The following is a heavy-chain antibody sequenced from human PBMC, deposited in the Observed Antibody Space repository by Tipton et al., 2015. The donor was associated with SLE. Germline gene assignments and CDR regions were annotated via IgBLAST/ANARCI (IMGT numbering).Heavy chain of an antibody. CDR1: GFTFNNYP. J-gene: IGHJ6*03. V-gene: IGHV3-21*01. CDR3: VREAGGDDDILTGYYEYFYMDV. CDR2: ISTTSSFI. D-gene: IGHD3-9*01. Sequence: SLRLSCAASGFTFNNYPMNWVRQAPGKGLEWVSYISTTSSFIYYADPVRGRFTVSRDNAKNSLYLQMNSLRAEDTAVYYCVREAGGDDDILTGYYEYFYMDVWGKGTTVTVSS.